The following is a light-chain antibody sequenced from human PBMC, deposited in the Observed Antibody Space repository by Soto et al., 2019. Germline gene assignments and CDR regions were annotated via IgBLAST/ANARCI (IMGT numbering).Light chain of an antibody. CDR2: GNT. J-gene: IGLJ3*02. CDR1: SSNIGSNT. CDR3: AAWDDSLNGDWV. Sequence: QSVLTQPPSASGTPGQRVTISCSGSSSNIGSNTVSWYQQFPGTAPKLLIYGNTQRPSGVPDRFSASKSGTSASLAISGLQSEDEADYYCAAWDDSLNGDWVFGGGTQLTV. V-gene: IGLV1-44*01.